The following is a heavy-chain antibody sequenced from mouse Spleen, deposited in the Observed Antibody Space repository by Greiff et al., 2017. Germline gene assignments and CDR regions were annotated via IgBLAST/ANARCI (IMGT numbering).Heavy chain of an antibody. CDR3: AREDDYDVFAY. V-gene: IGHV5-17*01. Sequence: EVKLVESGGGLVKPGGSLKLSCAASGFTFSDYGMHWVRQAPEKGLEWVAYISSGSSTIYYADTVKGRFTISRDNAKNTLFLQMTSLRSEDTAMYYCAREDDYDVFAYWGQGTLVTVSA. CDR2: ISSGSSTI. CDR1: GFTFSDYG. D-gene: IGHD2-4*01. J-gene: IGHJ3*01.